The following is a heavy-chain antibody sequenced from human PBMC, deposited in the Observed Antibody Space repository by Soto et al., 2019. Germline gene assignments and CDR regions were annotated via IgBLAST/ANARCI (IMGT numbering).Heavy chain of an antibody. CDR2: ISAYNGNT. D-gene: IGHD3-22*01. J-gene: IGHJ4*02. V-gene: IGHV1-18*01. Sequence: QVQLVQSGAEVKKPGASVKVSCKASGYTFTSYGISWVRQAPGQGLEWMGWISAYNGNTNYAQKLQGRVTMTTDTSTSTAYMELRSLRSDDTALYYCARDLPLYYDSSGYYFEDYWGQGTLVTVSS. CDR3: ARDLPLYYDSSGYYFEDY. CDR1: GYTFTSYG.